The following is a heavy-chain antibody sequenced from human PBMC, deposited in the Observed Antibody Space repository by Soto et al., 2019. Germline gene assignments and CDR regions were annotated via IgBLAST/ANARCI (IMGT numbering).Heavy chain of an antibody. CDR3: ARDIAAGFGDFFAFDI. CDR2: ISSSSSTI. D-gene: IGHD3-10*01. V-gene: IGHV3-48*02. CDR1: GFTFSSYS. J-gene: IGHJ3*02. Sequence: PGGSLRLSCAASGFTFSSYSMNWVRQAPGKGLEWVSYISSSSSTIYYADSVKGRFTISRDNAKNSLYLQMNSLRDEDTAVYYCARDIAAGFGDFFAFDIWGQGTMVTVSS.